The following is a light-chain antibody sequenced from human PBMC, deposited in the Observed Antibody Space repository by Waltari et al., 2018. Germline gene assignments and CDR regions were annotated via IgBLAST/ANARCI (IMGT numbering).Light chain of an antibody. Sequence: DIQMTQSPSSLSASVRDRVTITCRASQSINNYLYWYQQKPGKAHELLFYAASSLQSGVRSNFSGSGSATDFALTISSLQAEGASTFDCEKSQSTPLTFGGGTKVEMK. CDR3: EKSQSTPLT. CDR1: QSINNY. CDR2: AAS. J-gene: IGKJ4*02. V-gene: IGKV1-39*01.